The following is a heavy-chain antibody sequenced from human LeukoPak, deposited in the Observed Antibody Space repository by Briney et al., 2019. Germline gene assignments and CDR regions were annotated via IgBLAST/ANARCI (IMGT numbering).Heavy chain of an antibody. J-gene: IGHJ4*02. Sequence: SETLSLTCYVSGDSISSSYWWTWVRQPPGKGLQWIGEIYHAGITNYKSTLKRRVTISVDTSKNQFSLKLSSVTAADTAVYYCARANYDILTGKGADFDYWGQGTLVTVSS. CDR3: ARANYDILTGKGADFDY. CDR1: GDSISSSYW. V-gene: IGHV4-4*02. D-gene: IGHD3-9*01. CDR2: IYHAGIT.